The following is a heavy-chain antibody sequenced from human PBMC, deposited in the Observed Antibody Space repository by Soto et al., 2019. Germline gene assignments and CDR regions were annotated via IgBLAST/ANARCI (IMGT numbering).Heavy chain of an antibody. CDR2: ISWDGSTT. D-gene: IGHD5-12*01. Sequence: EVQLVEPGGGVVQPGGSLRLSCAASGFTFDDHTMHWVRQAPGKGLEWVSLISWDGSTTYYTDSVEGRFTISRDNSKNSLDLQMNSLGTEDTALYYCAKNFSGYERGIYFFFGVDVWGQGTTVIVSS. J-gene: IGHJ6*02. V-gene: IGHV3-43*01. CDR3: AKNFSGYERGIYFFFGVDV. CDR1: GFTFDDHT.